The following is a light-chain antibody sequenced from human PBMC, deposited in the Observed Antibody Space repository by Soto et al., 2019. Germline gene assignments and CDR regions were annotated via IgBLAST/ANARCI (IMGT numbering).Light chain of an antibody. V-gene: IGKV3-11*01. CDR1: QSVSTY. J-gene: IGKJ5*01. CDR2: DAS. CDR3: QQRHSWVT. Sequence: EIVLTHSPATLSLSPGDSATLSCRASQSVSTYLAWFQQKPGQAPRLLIYDASTRATGIPARFSGSGSGTDFTLTISMLEPEDFAIYYCQQRHSWVTFGQGTRLEIK.